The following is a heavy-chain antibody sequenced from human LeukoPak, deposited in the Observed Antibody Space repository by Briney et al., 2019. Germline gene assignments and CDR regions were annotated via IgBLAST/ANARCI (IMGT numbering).Heavy chain of an antibody. D-gene: IGHD1-14*01. CDR1: GFTFRSFD. J-gene: IGHJ3*02. Sequence: GGSLRLSCAASGFTFRSFDIYWVRQAPGKGLECVSGISSNGGSTYYANSVWGRFTISRDNSKSTLYLQMGSLRAEDMAVYYCARGAPRKDDAFDIWGQGTMVTVSS. CDR2: ISSNGGST. V-gene: IGHV3-64*01. CDR3: ARGAPRKDDAFDI.